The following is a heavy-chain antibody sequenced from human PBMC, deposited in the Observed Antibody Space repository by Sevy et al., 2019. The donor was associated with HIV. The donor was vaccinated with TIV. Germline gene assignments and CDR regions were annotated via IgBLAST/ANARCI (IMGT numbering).Heavy chain of an antibody. D-gene: IGHD3-22*01. CDR3: ARDSYYYDMHSSYRPPDY. CDR1: GYTFSTYG. V-gene: IGHV1-18*01. Sequence: ASVKVSCKASGYTFSTYGISWIRQAPGQGLEWMGWISANNGNTNYAQKIQGRVTMTTDTSTSTAYMELRGLTSDETAFYFCARDSYYYDMHSSYRPPDYWGQGTLVTVSS. J-gene: IGHJ4*02. CDR2: ISANNGNT.